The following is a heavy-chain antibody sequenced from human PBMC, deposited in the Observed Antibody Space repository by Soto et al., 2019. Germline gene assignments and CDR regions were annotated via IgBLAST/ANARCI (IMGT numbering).Heavy chain of an antibody. D-gene: IGHD3-9*01. CDR1: GFTFSSYA. Sequence: EVQLLESGGGLVQPGGSLRLSCAASGFTFSSYAMSWVRQAPGKGLEWVSAISGSGGSTYYADSVKGRFTISRDNSKNTLYLKMNSLRAEDTAVYYCAKDESLRYFGFGGYYFDYWGQGTLVTVSS. J-gene: IGHJ4*02. V-gene: IGHV3-23*01. CDR2: ISGSGGST. CDR3: AKDESLRYFGFGGYYFDY.